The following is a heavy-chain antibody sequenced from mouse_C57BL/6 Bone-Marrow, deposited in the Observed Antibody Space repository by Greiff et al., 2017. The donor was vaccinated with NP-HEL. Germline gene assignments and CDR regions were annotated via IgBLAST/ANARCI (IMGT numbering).Heavy chain of an antibody. Sequence: QVQLQQPGAELVRPGSSVKLSCKASGYTFTSYWMHWVKQRPIQGLEWIGNIDPSDSDTHYNQKFKDKATLTVDKSSSTAYMQLSSLTAEDSAVYYCARGYYDGSCLAWFAYWGQGTMVTVSA. J-gene: IGHJ3*01. CDR1: GYTFTSYW. CDR2: IDPSDSDT. V-gene: IGHV1-52*01. D-gene: IGHD1-1*01. CDR3: ARGYYDGSCLAWFAY.